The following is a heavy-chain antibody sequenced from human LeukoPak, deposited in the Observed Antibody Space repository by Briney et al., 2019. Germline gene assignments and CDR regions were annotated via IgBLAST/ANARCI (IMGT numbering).Heavy chain of an antibody. V-gene: IGHV5-51*01. CDR3: ARERSSWYDH. Sequence: GESLKISCRGSGYSFTSYWIAWVRQMPGKGLEWMGVIYPADSDTRYSPSFQGQVTISADKSISTTYLQWSSLQASDTAMYYCARERSSWYDHWGQGTLVTVSS. D-gene: IGHD6-13*01. J-gene: IGHJ5*02. CDR2: IYPADSDT. CDR1: GYSFTSYW.